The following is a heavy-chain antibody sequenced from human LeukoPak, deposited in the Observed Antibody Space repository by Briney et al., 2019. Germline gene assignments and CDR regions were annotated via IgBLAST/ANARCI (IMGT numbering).Heavy chain of an antibody. J-gene: IGHJ4*02. V-gene: IGHV4-38-2*01. CDR3: TRGVVAGRDILGGFDS. D-gene: IGHD3-16*01. Sequence: SSETLSLTCAVSGYSISRGYYWGWIRPPPGKGLEWIGSISQSAYTYYNPSLKSRVTISIDTSKNQFSLTLNSVTATDTAVYYCTRGVVAGRDILGGFDSWGQGTLVSVSS. CDR1: GYSISRGYY. CDR2: ISQSAYT.